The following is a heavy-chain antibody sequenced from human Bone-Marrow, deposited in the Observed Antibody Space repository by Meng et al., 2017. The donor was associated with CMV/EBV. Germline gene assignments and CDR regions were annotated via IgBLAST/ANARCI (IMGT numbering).Heavy chain of an antibody. CDR1: GYVFTGYY. CDR3: ARWVYDYNRVPGMDV. D-gene: IGHD4-11*01. CDR2: INPDSGGT. Sequence: ASVKVSCKASGYVFTGYYMHWVRQAPGQGLEWMGWINPDSGGTNNAQKLQGRVTMTRDTSISTAYMELSRLRSDDTAVYYCARWVYDYNRVPGMDVWGQGTTVTVSS. J-gene: IGHJ6*02. V-gene: IGHV1-2*02.